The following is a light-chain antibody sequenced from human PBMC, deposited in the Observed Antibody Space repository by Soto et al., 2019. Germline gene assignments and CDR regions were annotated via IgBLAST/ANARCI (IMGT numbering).Light chain of an antibody. J-gene: IGLJ1*01. CDR1: SSNIGTSS. CDR2: TTN. Sequence: SVLTQPHSASGTPGQRVTISCSGSSSNIGTSSVHWFQQLPGTAPKLLISTTNQRPSGVPERFSGSKSGTSASLAISGLQSEDEADYYCASWDDSLNGHVFGTGTTVTVL. V-gene: IGLV1-44*01. CDR3: ASWDDSLNGHV.